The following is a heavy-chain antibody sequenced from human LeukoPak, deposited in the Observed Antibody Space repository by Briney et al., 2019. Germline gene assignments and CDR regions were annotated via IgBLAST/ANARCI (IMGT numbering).Heavy chain of an antibody. J-gene: IGHJ4*02. CDR3: ARSANTIFSRGPDFDY. CDR2: IYTSGST. V-gene: IGHV4-4*07. CDR1: GGSISSYY. D-gene: IGHD3-3*01. Sequence: SETLSLTCTVSGGSISSYYWSWIRQPAGKGLEWIGGIYTSGSTNYNPSLKSRVTMSLDTSKNQFSLKLSSVTAADTAVYYCARSANTIFSRGPDFDYWGQGTLVTVSS.